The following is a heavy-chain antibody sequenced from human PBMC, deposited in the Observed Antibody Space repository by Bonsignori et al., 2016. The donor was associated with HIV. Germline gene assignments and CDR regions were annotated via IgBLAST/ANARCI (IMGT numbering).Heavy chain of an antibody. CDR3: ARDVTSWSSVSGDYYYYMDV. J-gene: IGHJ6*03. V-gene: IGHV1-46*01. Sequence: WVRQAPGQGLEWMGIINPSGGSTSYAQKFQGRVTMTRDTSTSTVYMELSSLRSEDTAVYYCARDVTSWSSVSGDYYYYMDVWGKGTTVTVS. CDR2: INPSGGST. D-gene: IGHD6-19*01.